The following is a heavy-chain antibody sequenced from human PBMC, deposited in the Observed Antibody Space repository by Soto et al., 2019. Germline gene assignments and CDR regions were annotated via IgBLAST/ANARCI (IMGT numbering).Heavy chain of an antibody. D-gene: IGHD4-17*01. CDR2: IIPILGIA. V-gene: IGHV1-69*02. CDR3: ARAQTTVTTGYYYYYYMDV. J-gene: IGHJ6*03. Sequence: QVQLVQSGAEVKKPGSSVKVSCKASGGTFSSYTISWVRQAPGQGLEWMGRIIPILGIANYAQKFQGRVTITADKSTSTAYMELSSLRYEDTAVYYCARAQTTVTTGYYYYYYMDVWGKGTTVTVSS. CDR1: GGTFSSYT.